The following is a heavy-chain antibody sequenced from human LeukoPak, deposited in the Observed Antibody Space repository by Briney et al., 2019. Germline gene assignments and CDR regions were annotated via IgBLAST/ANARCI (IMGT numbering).Heavy chain of an antibody. CDR3: ARDTAYYDFWRGYLRYRDV. V-gene: IGHV3-20*04. J-gene: IGHJ6*03. CDR2: INWNGGST. CDR1: GFTFDDYD. D-gene: IGHD3-3*01. Sequence: GGSLRLSCAASGFTFDDYDMSWVRQAPGKGLQWVSDINWNGGSTGYADSVKGRFTISRDNAKNSLYLQMTSLRAEDTAVYYCARDTAYYDFWRGYLRYRDVWGKGTTVTVSS.